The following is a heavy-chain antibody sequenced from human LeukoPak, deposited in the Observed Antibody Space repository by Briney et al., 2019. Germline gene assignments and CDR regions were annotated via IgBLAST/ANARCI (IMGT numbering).Heavy chain of an antibody. V-gene: IGHV3-23*01. D-gene: IGHD3-16*02. CDR1: GFTFSSYA. CDR2: IINSGDST. Sequence: GGSLRLSRAASGFTFSSYAMSWVRQAPGKGLEWVSSIINSGDSTYYADSVKGRFTISRDNSKNTLYLQMNSLRAEDTAVYYCAREGLYYDYIWGSYRWPTYFDYWGQGTLVTVSS. CDR3: AREGLYYDYIWGSYRWPTYFDY. J-gene: IGHJ4*02.